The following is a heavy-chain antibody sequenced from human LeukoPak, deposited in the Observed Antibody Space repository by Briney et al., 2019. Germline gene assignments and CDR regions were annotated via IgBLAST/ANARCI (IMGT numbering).Heavy chain of an antibody. CDR3: ASAGEPIIMGRGVMIIQDSYFDY. V-gene: IGHV1-2*06. D-gene: IGHD3-10*01. J-gene: IGHJ4*02. CDR2: INTNSGGT. Sequence: ASVKVSCKASGYTFTGYYLHWVRQAPGQGLEWMGQINTNSGGTNYAQKFQGRVTMTRDTSISTAYMELSRLRSDDTAVYYCASAGEPIIMGRGVMIIQDSYFDYWGQGTLVTVSS. CDR1: GYTFTGYY.